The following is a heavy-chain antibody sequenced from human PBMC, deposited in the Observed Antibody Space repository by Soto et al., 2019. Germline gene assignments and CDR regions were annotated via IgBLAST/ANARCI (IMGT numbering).Heavy chain of an antibody. Sequence: GGSLRLSCVASGFTFSSYAMSWVRQAPGKGLEWVSAISGSGGSTYYADSVKGRFTISRDNSKNTLYLQMNSLRAEDTAVYYCAKDPSPPLVSRYYFDYWGQGTLVTVSS. D-gene: IGHD3-9*01. V-gene: IGHV3-23*01. CDR3: AKDPSPPLVSRYYFDY. CDR2: ISGSGGST. CDR1: GFTFSSYA. J-gene: IGHJ4*02.